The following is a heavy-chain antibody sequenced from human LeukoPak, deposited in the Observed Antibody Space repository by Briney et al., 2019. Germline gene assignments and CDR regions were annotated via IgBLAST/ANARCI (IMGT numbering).Heavy chain of an antibody. Sequence: SETLSLTCAVYGGSFSGYYWSWIRQPPGKGLEWIGEINHSGSTNYNPSLKSRVTISVDASKNQFSLKLSSVTAADTAVYYCARGRQWLRYFDYWGQGTLVTVSS. J-gene: IGHJ4*02. CDR1: GGSFSGYY. CDR2: INHSGST. V-gene: IGHV4-34*01. D-gene: IGHD6-19*01. CDR3: ARGRQWLRYFDY.